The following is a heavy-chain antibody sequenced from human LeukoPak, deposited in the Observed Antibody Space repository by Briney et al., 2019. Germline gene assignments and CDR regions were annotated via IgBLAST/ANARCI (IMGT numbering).Heavy chain of an antibody. Sequence: GGSLRLSCAASGFTFSSYTMSWVRQAPGKGLEWVSAISGSESSTYYADSVRGRFTISRDNSKNTLYLQMNSLRSEDTAVYYCAKVPTSFYTASWGFDNWGQGTLVTVSS. D-gene: IGHD5-18*01. J-gene: IGHJ4*02. CDR3: AKVPTSFYTASWGFDN. CDR2: ISGSESST. CDR1: GFTFSSYT. V-gene: IGHV3-23*01.